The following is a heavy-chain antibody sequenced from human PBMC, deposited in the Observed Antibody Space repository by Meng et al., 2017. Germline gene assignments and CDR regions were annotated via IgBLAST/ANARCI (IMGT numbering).Heavy chain of an antibody. Sequence: QGPRQGSGPGLVKPSGTLSLTCAGSGGCISSSNWWSWVRQPPGKGLEWIGEIYHSGSTNYNPSLKSRVTISVAKSKNQFSLKLSSVTAADTAVYYCARAGVGYYDSSGPYSYWGQGTLVTVSS. D-gene: IGHD3-22*01. V-gene: IGHV4-4*02. CDR3: ARAGVGYYDSSGPYSY. J-gene: IGHJ4*02. CDR2: IYHSGST. CDR1: GGCISSSNW.